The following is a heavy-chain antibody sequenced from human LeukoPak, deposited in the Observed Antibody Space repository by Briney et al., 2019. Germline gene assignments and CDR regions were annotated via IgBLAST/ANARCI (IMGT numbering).Heavy chain of an antibody. V-gene: IGHV4-59*01. CDR1: GVSISSYY. CDR2: IYYTGST. D-gene: IGHD1-7*01. Sequence: PSETLSLTCTVSGVSISSYYWSWIRQPPGKGLEWIGYIYYTGSTDYIPSHKSRVTISLDTSRNQFSLKLSSVTAADTAVYYCATDRTGTTWYFDYWGQGALVTVSS. J-gene: IGHJ4*02. CDR3: ATDRTGTTWYFDY.